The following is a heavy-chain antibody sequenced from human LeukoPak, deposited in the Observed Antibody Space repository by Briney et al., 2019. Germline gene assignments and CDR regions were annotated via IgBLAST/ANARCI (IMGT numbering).Heavy chain of an antibody. CDR1: GGSISSSSYY. D-gene: IGHD4-23*01. V-gene: IGHV4-61*05. Sequence: QPSETLSLTCTVSGGSISSSSYYWGWIRQPPGKGLEWIGYIYYSGSTNYNPSLKSRVTISVDTSKNQFSLKLSSVTAADTAVYYCARLSRGYGGQFDYWGQGTLVTVSS. CDR3: ARLSRGYGGQFDY. J-gene: IGHJ4*02. CDR2: IYYSGST.